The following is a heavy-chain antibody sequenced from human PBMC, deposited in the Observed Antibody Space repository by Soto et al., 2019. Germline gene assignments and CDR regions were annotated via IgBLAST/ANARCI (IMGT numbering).Heavy chain of an antibody. D-gene: IGHD2-8*02. CDR2: ISGGGSGT. V-gene: IGHV3-23*01. CDR3: AKGPKSTVRFNRFDP. J-gene: IGHJ5*02. CDR1: GFTFGSYA. Sequence: EMQLSESGGGLVQPGGSLRLSCAASGFTFGSYAMSWVRQAPGKGLEWVSAISGGGSGTYYADSVKGRFTISRDNSKKTLFLQMNSLRVEETAIYYCAKGPKSTVRFNRFDPWGQGTLVNVPS.